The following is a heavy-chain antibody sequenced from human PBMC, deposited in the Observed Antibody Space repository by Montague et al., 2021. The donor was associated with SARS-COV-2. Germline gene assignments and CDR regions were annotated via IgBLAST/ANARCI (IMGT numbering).Heavy chain of an antibody. J-gene: IGHJ4*02. Sequence: SLRLSCAASGFTFSNYGMPWVRQAPGNGLEWVAVIWYDGSNKYYADSVKGQFTISRDISKNTLYLQMNSLRSEDTGVYYCVRRDPQTLTLIELRDRSASDYWGRGNLITVSS. CDR3: VRRDPQTLTLIELRDRSASDY. D-gene: IGHD2-21*01. CDR2: IWYDGSNK. CDR1: GFTFSNYG. V-gene: IGHV3-33*01.